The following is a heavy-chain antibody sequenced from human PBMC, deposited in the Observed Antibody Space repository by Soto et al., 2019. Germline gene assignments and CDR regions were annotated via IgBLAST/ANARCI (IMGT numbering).Heavy chain of an antibody. CDR2: IYYSGST. V-gene: IGHV4-61*01. CDR3: ARALKMITFGGVIVRTFDY. CDR1: GGSVSSGSYY. Sequence: QVQLQESGPGLVKPSETLSLTCTVSGGSVSSGSYYWSWIRQPPGKGLEWIGYIYYSGSTNYNPSLKSRVTISVDTSKNQFSLKLSSVAAADTAVYYCARALKMITFGGVIVRTFDYRGQGTLVTVSS. J-gene: IGHJ4*02. D-gene: IGHD3-16*02.